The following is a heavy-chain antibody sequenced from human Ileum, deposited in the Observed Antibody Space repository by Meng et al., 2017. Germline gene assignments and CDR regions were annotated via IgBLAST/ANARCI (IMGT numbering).Heavy chain of an antibody. D-gene: IGHD1-1*01. CDR3: ARRTQSTGTALGY. V-gene: IGHV1-8*01. Sequence: QVQLVQSGPEVKKPGASVTVSCKASGFIFSSYDINWVRQAPRQGLEWMGWMNPNSGNTGFAQKFQDRITMTRDTSINTAYVELSSLTSEDTAVYYCARRTQSTGTALGYWGQGTLVTVSS. CDR2: MNPNSGNT. J-gene: IGHJ4*02. CDR1: GFIFSSYD.